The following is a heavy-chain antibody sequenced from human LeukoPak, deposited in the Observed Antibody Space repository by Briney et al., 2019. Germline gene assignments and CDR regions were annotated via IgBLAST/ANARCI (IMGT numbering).Heavy chain of an antibody. V-gene: IGHV4-34*01. J-gene: IGHJ4*02. CDR3: ARGLGSGWTDY. Sequence: SETLSLTCAVYGGSFSGYYWSWIRQPPGKGLEWIGEINHSGSTNYNPSLKSRVTISVDTSKNQFSLKLSSVTAADAAVYYCARGLGSGWTDYWGQGTLVTVSS. CDR2: INHSGST. D-gene: IGHD6-19*01. CDR1: GGSFSGYY.